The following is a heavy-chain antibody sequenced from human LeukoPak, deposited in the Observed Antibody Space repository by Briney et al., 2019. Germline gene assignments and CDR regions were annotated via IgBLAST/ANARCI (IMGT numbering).Heavy chain of an antibody. V-gene: IGHV1-18*01. CDR2: ISAYNGNT. D-gene: IGHD1-1*01. J-gene: IGHJ3*02. CDR3: ARGLLENLAWLKAFSAFDI. CDR1: GYTFNSYG. Sequence: GASVKVSCKASGYTFNSYGISWVRQAPGQGLEWMGWISAYNGNTNYAQKLQGRVTMTTDTSTRTVHMELRSLRSDDTAVYYCARGLLENLAWLKAFSAFDIWGQGTMVTVSS.